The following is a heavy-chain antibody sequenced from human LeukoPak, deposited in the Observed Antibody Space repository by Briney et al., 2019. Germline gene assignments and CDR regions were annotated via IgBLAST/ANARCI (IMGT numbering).Heavy chain of an antibody. D-gene: IGHD3-3*01. Sequence: TSETLSLTCTVSGGSISSCGYSWSWIRQPPGKGLEWIGYIYHSGSTYYNPSLKSRVTISVDTSKTQFCLKLSSVTAADTAVYYCARGHFYDPSRSGYYYMDVWGKGTTVTVSS. V-gene: IGHV4-30-2*05. CDR1: GGSISSCGYS. CDR2: IYHSGST. CDR3: ARGHFYDPSRSGYYYMDV. J-gene: IGHJ6*03.